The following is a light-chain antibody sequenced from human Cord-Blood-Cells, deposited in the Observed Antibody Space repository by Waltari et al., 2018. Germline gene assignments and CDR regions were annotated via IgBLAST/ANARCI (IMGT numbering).Light chain of an antibody. CDR1: QSISSN. CDR2: GAS. J-gene: IGKJ4*01. CDR3: QQYNNWRRT. Sequence: EIVMTQSPATLSVSPGERATLSCRASQSISSNLDWYQQKPGQAPRLLIYGASTRATGIPARFSGSGSGTEFTLTISSLQSEDFAVYYCQQYNNWRRTFGGGTKVEIK. V-gene: IGKV3-15*01.